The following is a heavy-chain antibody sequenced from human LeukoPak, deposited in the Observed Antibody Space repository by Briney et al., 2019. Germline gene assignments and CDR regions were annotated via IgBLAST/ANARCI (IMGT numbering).Heavy chain of an antibody. CDR2: INTNSGVT. D-gene: IGHD5-12*01. CDR1: GSTFTGYY. V-gene: IGHV1-2*02. J-gene: IGHJ4*02. Sequence: ASVKVSCKSAGSTFTGYYMHWVRLPPGQGHGWMGCINTNSGVTKFAQRVQGRVTMTRDTSTSTAYLDLSSLRSDDTAVYYCATAVLYGGNDFDYWGQGTLVTVSS. CDR3: ATAVLYGGNDFDY.